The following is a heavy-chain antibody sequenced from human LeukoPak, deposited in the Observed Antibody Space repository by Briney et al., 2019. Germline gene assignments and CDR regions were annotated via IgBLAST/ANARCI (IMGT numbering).Heavy chain of an antibody. CDR1: GFTFSSYA. D-gene: IGHD3-10*01. CDR3: AKDLVGYGSGSYFAY. Sequence: PGGSLRLSCAASGFTFSSYAMSWVRQAPGKGLEWVSAISSSGGSTYYADSVKGRFTISRDNSKNTLYLQMNSLRAEDTAVYYCAKDLVGYGSGSYFAYWGQGTLVTVSS. V-gene: IGHV3-23*01. CDR2: ISSSGGST. J-gene: IGHJ4*02.